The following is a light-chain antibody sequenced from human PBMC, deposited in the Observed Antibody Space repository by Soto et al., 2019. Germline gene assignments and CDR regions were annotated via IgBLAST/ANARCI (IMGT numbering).Light chain of an antibody. CDR1: QSITFK. Sequence: EIVMTQSPATLSVPPGDSATLSCRASQSITFKLAWYQQKPGQAPRLLIYGASTRATGIPARFSGRGAGTAFTLTISSLQSEDFAMYYCQQYNNWPHWTFGQGTKVDIK. CDR2: GAS. V-gene: IGKV3-15*01. J-gene: IGKJ1*01. CDR3: QQYNNWPHWT.